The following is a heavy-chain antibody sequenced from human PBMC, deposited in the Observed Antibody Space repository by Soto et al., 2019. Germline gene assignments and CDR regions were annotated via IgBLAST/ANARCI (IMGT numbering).Heavy chain of an antibody. CDR1: GGSISSGGYY. V-gene: IGHV4-31*03. CDR2: IYYSGST. CDR3: AREGDGAKAPGAFDI. J-gene: IGHJ3*02. D-gene: IGHD3-16*01. Sequence: QVQLQESGPGLVKPSQTLSLTCTVSGGSISSGGYYWSWIRQHPGKGLEWIGYIYYSGSTYYNPSLKGRVTIXXDXSMXQFSRKLSSVTAADTAVYYCAREGDGAKAPGAFDIWGQGTMVTVSS.